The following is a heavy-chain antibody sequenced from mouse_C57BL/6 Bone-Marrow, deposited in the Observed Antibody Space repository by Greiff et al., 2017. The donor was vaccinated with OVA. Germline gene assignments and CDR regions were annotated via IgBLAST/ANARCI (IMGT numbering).Heavy chain of an antibody. J-gene: IGHJ3*01. Sequence: VQLQQPGAELVKPGASVKLSCKASGYTFTSYWMHWVKQRPGQGLEWIGMIHPNSGSTNYNEKFKSKATLTVDKSSSTAYMQLSSLTSEDSAVYCCARRGYDGPWFAYWGQGTLVTVSA. CDR2: IHPNSGST. D-gene: IGHD2-2*01. CDR3: ARRGYDGPWFAY. V-gene: IGHV1-64*01. CDR1: GYTFTSYW.